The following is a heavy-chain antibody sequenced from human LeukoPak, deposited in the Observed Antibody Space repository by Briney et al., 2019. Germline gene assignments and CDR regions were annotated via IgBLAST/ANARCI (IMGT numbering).Heavy chain of an antibody. CDR1: VDSISRGGYF. V-gene: IGHV4-31*03. Sequence: SETLSLTCTVSVDSISRGGYFCRWIRQHPGKGLEWIGYIYYSGSTYYNPSLKSRVTISVDTSKNQFSLKLSSVTAADTAVYYCARDNFHYDILTGYPDYYGMDVWGQGTTVTVSS. D-gene: IGHD3-9*01. CDR2: IYYSGST. J-gene: IGHJ6*02. CDR3: ARDNFHYDILTGYPDYYGMDV.